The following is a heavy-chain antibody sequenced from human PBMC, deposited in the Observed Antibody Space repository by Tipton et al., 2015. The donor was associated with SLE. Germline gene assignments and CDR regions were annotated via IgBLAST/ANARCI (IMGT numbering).Heavy chain of an antibody. CDR1: GFTVSSNY. V-gene: IGHV3-23*01. J-gene: IGHJ4*02. CDR2: TSRGGGDA. Sequence: SLRLSCAASGFTVSSNYMSWVRQAPGRGLEWVSATSRGGGDAYCTSVRGRFTISRDDSKDTLYLQMGSLRAEDTAVYYCAKLGVRDGFDFWGQGTLVTVSS. D-gene: IGHD5-24*01. CDR3: AKLGVRDGFDF.